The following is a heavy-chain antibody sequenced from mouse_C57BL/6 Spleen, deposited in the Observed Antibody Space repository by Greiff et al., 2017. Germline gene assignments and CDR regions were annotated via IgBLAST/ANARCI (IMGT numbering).Heavy chain of an antibody. CDR1: GYAFTNYL. J-gene: IGHJ2*01. CDR3: ARGGDYWFDY. V-gene: IGHV1-54*01. CDR2: INPGSGGT. D-gene: IGHD1-1*01. Sequence: VQLQQSGAELVRPGTSVKVSCKASGYAFTNYLIEWVKQRPGQGLEWIGVINPGSGGTNYNEKFKGKATLTADKSSSTAYMQLSSLTSEDSAVYFCARGGDYWFDYWGQGTTLTVSS.